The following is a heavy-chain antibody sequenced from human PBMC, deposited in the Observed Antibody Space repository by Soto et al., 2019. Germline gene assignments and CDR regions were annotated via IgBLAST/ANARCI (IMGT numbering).Heavy chain of an antibody. CDR2: IVVGSGNT. J-gene: IGHJ3*02. Sequence: GGSVKVSCQASGFTFTSSAVQWGGQARGQCLEWIGWIVVGSGNTNYAQKFQERVTITRDMSTSTAHMELSSLRSGDTAVYYCAADLEGILTGPDAFDIWGQGTMVTVSS. V-gene: IGHV1-58*01. CDR1: GFTFTSSA. CDR3: AADLEGILTGPDAFDI. D-gene: IGHD3-9*01.